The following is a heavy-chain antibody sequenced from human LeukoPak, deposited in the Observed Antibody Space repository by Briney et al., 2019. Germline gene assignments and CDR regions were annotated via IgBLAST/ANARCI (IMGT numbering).Heavy chain of an antibody. V-gene: IGHV3-33*06. CDR3: AKERTGGWPFDY. J-gene: IGHJ4*02. CDR2: IWYDGSNK. Sequence: GGSLRLSCTASGFTFRNYGMHWDRQGPGKGLEWVAVIWYDGSNKYYADSVKGRFTISRDNSKNTLYLQMNSLRAEDTAVYYCAKERTGGWPFDYWGQGTLVTVSS. D-gene: IGHD6-19*01. CDR1: GFTFRNYG.